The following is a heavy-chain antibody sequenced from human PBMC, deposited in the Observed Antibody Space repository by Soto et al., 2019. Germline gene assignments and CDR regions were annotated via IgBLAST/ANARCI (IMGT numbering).Heavy chain of an antibody. J-gene: IGHJ4*02. D-gene: IGHD3-22*01. Sequence: QITLKESGPTLVKPTQTLTLTCTFSGFSLSTSGVGVGWIRQPPGKALEWLALIYWDDDKRYSPSLKSRLTITKDTSKNQVVLTMTNMDPVDTATYYCAHRGYYYDSSGYYRYYFDYWGQGTLVTVSS. CDR1: GFSLSTSGVG. CDR3: AHRGYYYDSSGYYRYYFDY. V-gene: IGHV2-5*02. CDR2: IYWDDDK.